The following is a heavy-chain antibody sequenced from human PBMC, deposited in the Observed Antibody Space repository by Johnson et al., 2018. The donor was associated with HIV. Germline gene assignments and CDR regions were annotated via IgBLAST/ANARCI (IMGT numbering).Heavy chain of an antibody. CDR3: ARDGVYSSPHDAFDI. D-gene: IGHD6-13*01. V-gene: IGHV3-48*04. J-gene: IGHJ3*02. CDR1: GFTFSSYW. Sequence: VHLVESGGGLVQPGGSLRLSCAASGFTFSSYWMSWVRQAPGKGLEWVSGISWNSGSIGYGDSLKGRFTISRDNARNSLYLQMDSLRPGDSAVYYCARDGVYSSPHDAFDIWVQGTMVTVSP. CDR2: ISWNSGSI.